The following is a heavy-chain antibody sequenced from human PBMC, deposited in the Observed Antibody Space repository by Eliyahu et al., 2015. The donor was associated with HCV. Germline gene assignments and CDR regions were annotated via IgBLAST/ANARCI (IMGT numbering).Heavy chain of an antibody. D-gene: IGHD5-18*01. CDR2: IWYDGSGK. V-gene: IGHV3-33*06. CDR3: VKDLAMVDSTGYLDS. CDR1: GFSFSKXG. Sequence: QVHLVESGGGVVQPGRSLXLSCIXSGFSFSKXGMHWVRQAPGKGLEWLAVIWYDGSGKYYADSVKGRFTISRVNSKNTLYLQMNSLRAEDTAVYFCVKDLAMVDSTGYLDSWGQGTLVTVSP. J-gene: IGHJ4*02.